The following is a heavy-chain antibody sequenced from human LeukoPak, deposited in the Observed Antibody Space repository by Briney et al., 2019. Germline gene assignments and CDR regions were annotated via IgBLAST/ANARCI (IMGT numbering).Heavy chain of an antibody. CDR3: ALIRIVATIIDY. V-gene: IGHV4-39*01. D-gene: IGHD5-12*01. J-gene: IGHJ4*02. CDR1: GGSISSSSYY. Sequence: PSETLSLTCTVSGGSISSSSYYWGWIRQPPGKGLEWIGSIYYSGSTYYNPSLKSRVTISVDTSKNQFSLKLSSVTAADTAVYYCALIRIVATIIDYWGQGTLVTVSS. CDR2: IYYSGST.